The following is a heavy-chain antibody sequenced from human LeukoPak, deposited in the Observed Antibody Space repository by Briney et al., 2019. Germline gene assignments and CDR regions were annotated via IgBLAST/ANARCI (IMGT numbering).Heavy chain of an antibody. V-gene: IGHV4-34*01. CDR2: INHSGST. Sequence: SETLSLTCAVYGGSFSGYYWSWIRQPPGEGLEWIGEINHSGSTNYNPSLKSRVTISVDTSKNQFSLKLSSVTAADTAVYYCARRTRAVAGNNWFDPWGQGTLVTVSS. CDR1: GGSFSGYY. CDR3: ARRTRAVAGNNWFDP. J-gene: IGHJ5*02. D-gene: IGHD6-19*01.